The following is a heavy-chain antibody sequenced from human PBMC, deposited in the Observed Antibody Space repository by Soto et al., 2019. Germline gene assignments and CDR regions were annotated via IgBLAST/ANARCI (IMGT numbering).Heavy chain of an antibody. CDR3: GTERDCWGGCYKHRGFDY. Sequence: EVQLLESGGGLVQPGGSLRLSCAASGFTFSTYAMSWVRQAPGKGLEWVSAISGSGGSTYYADSVKGRFTISRDSSKNALYLQMNTLRGEDSAVYYWGTERDCWGGCYKHRGFDYWGQGTLVTVSS. CDR2: ISGSGGST. V-gene: IGHV3-23*01. J-gene: IGHJ4*02. CDR1: GFTFSTYA. D-gene: IGHD3-3*01.